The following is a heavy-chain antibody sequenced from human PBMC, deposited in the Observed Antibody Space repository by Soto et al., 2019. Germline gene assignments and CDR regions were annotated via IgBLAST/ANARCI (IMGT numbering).Heavy chain of an antibody. CDR2: IIPIFGTA. CDR3: ARDLHYYGMDV. V-gene: IGHV1-69*06. CDR1: ASTFSTYA. Sequence: LVKVSCKASASTFSTYAISWVRQAPGQGLEWMGGIIPIFGTANYAQKFQGRVTITADKSTSTAYMELSSLRSEDTAVYYCARDLHYYGMDVWGQGTTVTVSS. J-gene: IGHJ6*02.